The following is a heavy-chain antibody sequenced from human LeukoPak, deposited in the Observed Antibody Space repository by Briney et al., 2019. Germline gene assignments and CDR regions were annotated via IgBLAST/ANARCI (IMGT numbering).Heavy chain of an antibody. CDR3: ARGSGYYRPRGVDY. D-gene: IGHD3-22*01. Sequence: PSETLSLTCSVSGGSISSSSYYWGWIRQPPGKGLEWIGNIYYSGSTYYNPSLKSRVTISVDTSKNQFSLKLSSVTAADTAVYYCARGSGYYRPRGVDYWGQGTLVTVSS. CDR2: IYYSGST. V-gene: IGHV4-39*07. CDR1: GGSISSSSYY. J-gene: IGHJ4*02.